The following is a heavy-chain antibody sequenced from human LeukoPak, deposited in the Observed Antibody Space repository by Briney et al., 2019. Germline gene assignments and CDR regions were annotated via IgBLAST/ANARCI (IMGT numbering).Heavy chain of an antibody. Sequence: ASVKVSCKASGYTFTNYGISWVRQAPGLGLEWMGWISGYDGNTNYAEKLQGRVTMTTDTSTSTAYMELRSLRSDDTAVYYCARSDSGSSGWYYWGQGTLVTVSS. D-gene: IGHD6-19*01. CDR1: GYTFTNYG. J-gene: IGHJ4*02. CDR3: ARSDSGSSGWYY. CDR2: ISGYDGNT. V-gene: IGHV1-18*01.